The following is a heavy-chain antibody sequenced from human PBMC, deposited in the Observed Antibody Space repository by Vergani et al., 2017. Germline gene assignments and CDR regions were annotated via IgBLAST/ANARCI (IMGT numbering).Heavy chain of an antibody. D-gene: IGHD2-21*02. Sequence: QVQLQESGPGLVKPSETLSLTCTVSGGSISSYYWSWIRQPPGKGLEGIGYIYYSGSTNYNPSLRSRVTISVDTSKNQFSLKLSSVTAADTAVYYCARNPYCGGDCYSDAFDIWDQGTMVTVSS. CDR1: GGSISSYY. J-gene: IGHJ3*02. CDR2: IYYSGST. V-gene: IGHV4-59*01. CDR3: ARNPYCGGDCYSDAFDI.